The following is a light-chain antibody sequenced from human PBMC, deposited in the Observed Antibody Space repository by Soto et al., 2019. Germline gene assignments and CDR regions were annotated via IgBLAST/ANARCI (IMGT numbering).Light chain of an antibody. CDR3: QQHNNWPLT. Sequence: EVVMTQSPATLSVSPGERATLSCRASQSVSSNLAWYQQKVGQAPRLLIYRASTRATGIPARFSGSGSGTEFTLTISSLQAEDFAVYYCQQHNNWPLTFGGGTKVEIK. J-gene: IGKJ4*01. CDR1: QSVSSN. V-gene: IGKV3-15*01. CDR2: RAS.